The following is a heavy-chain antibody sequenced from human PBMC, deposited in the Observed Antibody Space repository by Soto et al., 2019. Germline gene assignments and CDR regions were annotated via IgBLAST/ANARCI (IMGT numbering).Heavy chain of an antibody. Sequence: PGGSLRLSCAASEFNFNRYGMHWVRQAPGKGLEWVALISYDGSNKYYADSVKGRFTISRDNSKNTIYLQMNSLRADDTAVYYCARDPGSSNFDYWGQGALVTVSS. D-gene: IGHD6-19*01. CDR3: ARDPGSSNFDY. V-gene: IGHV3-30*19. CDR1: EFNFNRYG. J-gene: IGHJ4*02. CDR2: ISYDGSNK.